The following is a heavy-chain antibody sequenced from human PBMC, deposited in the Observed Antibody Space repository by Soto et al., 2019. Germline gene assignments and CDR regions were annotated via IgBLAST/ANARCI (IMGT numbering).Heavy chain of an antibody. CDR3: ARVRAVGCKSGRWFDP. V-gene: IGHV1-8*01. CDR1: EYTLTSYD. J-gene: IGHJ5*02. CDR2: MNPNSGNT. D-gene: IGHD2-15*01. Sequence: QVQLVQSGAEVQKPGASVKVSCKASEYTLTSYDITWVRQATGQGLEWMGWMNPNSGNTGYAQKFQGRLTMTRNTSISTAYMELSSLRSEDPAVYYCARVRAVGCKSGRWFDPWGQGTMVTVSS.